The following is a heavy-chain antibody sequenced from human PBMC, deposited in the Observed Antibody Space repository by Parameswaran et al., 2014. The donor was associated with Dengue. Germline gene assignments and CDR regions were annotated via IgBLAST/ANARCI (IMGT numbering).Heavy chain of an antibody. Sequence: SETLSLTCAVYGGSFSGYYWSWIRQPPGKGLEWIGEINHSGSTNYNPSLKSRVTISVDTSKNQFSLKLSSVTAADTAVYYCARGGDYYDSSGYQSDRHNWFDPWGQGTLVTVSS. J-gene: IGHJ5*02. CDR3: ARGGDYYDSSGYQSDRHNWFDP. CDR2: INHSGST. V-gene: IGHV4-34*01. D-gene: IGHD3-22*01. CDR1: GGSFSGYY.